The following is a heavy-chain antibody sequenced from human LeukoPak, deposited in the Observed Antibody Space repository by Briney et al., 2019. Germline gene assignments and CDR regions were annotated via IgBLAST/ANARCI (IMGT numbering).Heavy chain of an antibody. V-gene: IGHV4-59*01. J-gene: IGHJ4*02. Sequence: SETLSLTCTVSGGSISSYYWSWIRQPQGKGLEWIGYIYYSGSTNYNPSLKSRVTISVDTSKNQFSLKLRSVTATDTAVYYCARDFSADYGDYWGYFDYWGQGTLVTVSS. D-gene: IGHD4-17*01. CDR1: GGSISSYY. CDR2: IYYSGST. CDR3: ARDFSADYGDYWGYFDY.